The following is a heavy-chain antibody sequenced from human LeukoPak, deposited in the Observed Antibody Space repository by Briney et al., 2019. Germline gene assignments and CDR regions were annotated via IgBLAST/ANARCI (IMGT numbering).Heavy chain of an antibody. CDR1: GFTFSSYW. J-gene: IGHJ4*02. V-gene: IGHV3-74*01. Sequence: PGGSLRLSCAASGFTFSSYWMHWVRQAPGKGLVWVSRINSDGSSTSYADSVKGRFTISRDNSKNTLYLQMNSLRAEDTAVYYCAKDAPIAVAGKPYVGYWGQGTLVTVSS. D-gene: IGHD6-19*01. CDR3: AKDAPIAVAGKPYVGY. CDR2: INSDGSST.